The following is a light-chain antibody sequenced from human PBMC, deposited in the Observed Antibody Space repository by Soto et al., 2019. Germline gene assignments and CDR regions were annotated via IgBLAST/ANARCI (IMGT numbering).Light chain of an antibody. V-gene: IGKV3-20*01. CDR1: QSVGSH. CDR3: QQYGSSHT. CDR2: DAS. J-gene: IGKJ5*01. Sequence: IVFTQSPGTLSLSPGERATLSCRASQSVGSHLAWYRQKPGQVPRLVIYDASTRATGIPDRFSGSGAGAYFNLTISRLEPADFGVYYCQQYGSSHTFGQGRRLEIK.